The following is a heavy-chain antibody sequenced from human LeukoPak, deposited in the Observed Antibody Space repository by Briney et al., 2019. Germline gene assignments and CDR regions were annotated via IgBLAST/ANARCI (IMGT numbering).Heavy chain of an antibody. CDR1: GGSISSYY. CDR2: ISYSGST. V-gene: IGHV4-59*01. Sequence: SETLSLTCSFSGGSISSYYWSWIRQPPGKGLEWIGYISYSGSTNYNPSLKSRVTISVDTSKNQFSLKLSSVTAADTAVYYCAREFYTALRSWGQGTLVTVSS. D-gene: IGHD2-2*02. J-gene: IGHJ5*02. CDR3: AREFYTALRS.